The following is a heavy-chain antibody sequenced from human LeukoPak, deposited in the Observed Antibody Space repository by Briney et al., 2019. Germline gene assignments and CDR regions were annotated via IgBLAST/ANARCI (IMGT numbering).Heavy chain of an antibody. D-gene: IGHD3-22*01. J-gene: IGHJ4*02. Sequence: KTSETLSLTCTVSGGSISSGGYYWSWIRQPPGKGLEWIGYIYHSGSTYYNPSLKSRVTISVDRSKIQFSLKLHSVTAADTAVYYCAGSETHTYYYDSFGYYDYWGQGTLVTVSS. CDR2: IYHSGST. V-gene: IGHV4-30-2*01. CDR1: GGSISSGGYY. CDR3: AGSETHTYYYDSFGYYDY.